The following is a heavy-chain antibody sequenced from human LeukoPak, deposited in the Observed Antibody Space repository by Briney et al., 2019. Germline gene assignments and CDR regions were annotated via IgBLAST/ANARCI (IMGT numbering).Heavy chain of an antibody. CDR3: ARRHYYDSSGYYRKVGYYGMDV. D-gene: IGHD3-22*01. V-gene: IGHV1-2*02. CDR2: INPNSGDT. J-gene: IGHJ6*02. Sequence: TSVKVSCKASGYTFTGYYMHWVRQAPGQGLEWMGWINPNSGDTNYAQKFQGRVTMTRDTSISTAYMELSRLRSDDTAVYYCARRHYYDSSGYYRKVGYYGMDVWGQGTTVTVSS. CDR1: GYTFTGYY.